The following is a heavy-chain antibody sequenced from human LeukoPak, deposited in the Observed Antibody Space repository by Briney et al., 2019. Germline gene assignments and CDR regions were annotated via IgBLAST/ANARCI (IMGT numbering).Heavy chain of an antibody. CDR1: GGSISSYY. D-gene: IGHD1-26*01. V-gene: IGHV4-59*03. J-gene: IGHJ4*02. CDR2: IYYSGST. CDR3: ATSLPGATYIDD. Sequence: PSETLSLTCTVSGGSISSYYWSWIRQPPGKGLEWIGCIYYSGSTNYDPSLKSRVTISVDTSKNQFSLKLSSVTAADTAVYYCATSLPGATYIDDWGQGTLVTVSS.